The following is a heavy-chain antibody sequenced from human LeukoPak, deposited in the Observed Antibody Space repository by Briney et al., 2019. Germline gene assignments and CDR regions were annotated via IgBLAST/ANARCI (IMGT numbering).Heavy chain of an antibody. D-gene: IGHD3-22*01. CDR1: GYSFTSYW. CDR2: IYPGDSDT. Sequence: GESLKISCKGSGYSFTSYWVGWVRQMPGKGLEWMGIIYPGDSDTRYSPSFQGQVTISADKSISTAYLQWSSLKASDTAMYYCARREVYYDSSGYYYVFDYWGQGTLVTVSS. V-gene: IGHV5-51*01. CDR3: ARREVYYDSSGYYYVFDY. J-gene: IGHJ4*02.